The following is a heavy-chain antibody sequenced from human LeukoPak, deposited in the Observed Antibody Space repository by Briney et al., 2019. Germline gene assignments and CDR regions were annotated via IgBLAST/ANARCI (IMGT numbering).Heavy chain of an antibody. D-gene: IGHD3-3*01. CDR3: ATRIASETCLGVFDY. V-gene: IGHV3-23*01. J-gene: IGHJ4*02. CDR2: ITYSGGST. Sequence: GGSLRLSCEASGLVFSRHAMTWVRQAPGKGLEWVSGITYSGGSTFYAESVKGRFTISRDNSKNTLFLQMNNLRADDTAIYYCATRIASETCLGVFDYWGQGTLVTVSS. CDR1: GLVFSRHA.